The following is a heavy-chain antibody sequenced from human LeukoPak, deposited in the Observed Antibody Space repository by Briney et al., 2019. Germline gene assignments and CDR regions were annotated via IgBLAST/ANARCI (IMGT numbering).Heavy chain of an antibody. J-gene: IGHJ5*02. CDR2: IYYSGST. Sequence: SETLSLTCTVSGGSISSYYWSWIRQPPGKGLEWIGYIYYSGSTSYNPSLKSRVTISVDTSKNQFSLKLSSVTAADTAVYYCARAKKRYDYGDYKNWFDPWGQGTLVTVSS. CDR3: ARAKKRYDYGDYKNWFDP. V-gene: IGHV4-59*01. D-gene: IGHD4-17*01. CDR1: GGSISSYY.